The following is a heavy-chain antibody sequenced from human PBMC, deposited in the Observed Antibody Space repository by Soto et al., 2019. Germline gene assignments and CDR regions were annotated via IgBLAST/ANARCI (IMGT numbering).Heavy chain of an antibody. J-gene: IGHJ6*02. CDR3: ARALVLLWFGVHYGMDV. CDR1: GYTFTNYG. Sequence: ASVKVSCKASGYTFTNYGISWVRQAPGQELEWMGWISAYNGNTNYAQKLQGRVTMTTDTSTSTAYMELRSLRSDDTAVYYCARALVLLWFGVHYGMDVWGQGTTVTVSS. CDR2: ISAYNGNT. D-gene: IGHD3-10*01. V-gene: IGHV1-18*01.